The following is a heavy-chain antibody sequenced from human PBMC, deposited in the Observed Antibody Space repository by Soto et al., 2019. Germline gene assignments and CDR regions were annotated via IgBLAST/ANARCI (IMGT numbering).Heavy chain of an antibody. CDR2: INPATGAA. Sequence: QLHLVQSGAVVKKPGASVTVSCSASGYPVTAYYMHWVRQAPGRGLEWMGGINPATGAAKYTQTFQGRVTMTRDTSKSTVFMELGGLTSEDTAVFYWARGGGVGVAGSADFDMWGQGTLFTVSS. J-gene: IGHJ3*02. CDR3: ARGGGVGVAGSADFDM. D-gene: IGHD3-3*01. V-gene: IGHV1-2*02. CDR1: GYPVTAYY.